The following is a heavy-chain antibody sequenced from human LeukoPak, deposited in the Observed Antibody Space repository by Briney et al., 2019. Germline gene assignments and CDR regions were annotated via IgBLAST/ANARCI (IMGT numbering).Heavy chain of an antibody. D-gene: IGHD2-2*02. CDR2: ISWDGGNI. V-gene: IGHV3-43D*03. CDR1: GFTFDDYA. J-gene: IGHJ4*02. CDR3: AKAAIRYTTRWNNFDY. Sequence: GGSLRLSCAASGFTFDDYAMHWVRQAPGKGLEWVSLISWDGGNIYYADSMKGRFTISRDNSKNSLYLQMNSLRTEDSAFYYCAKAAIRYTTRWNNFDYWGQGTLVTVSS.